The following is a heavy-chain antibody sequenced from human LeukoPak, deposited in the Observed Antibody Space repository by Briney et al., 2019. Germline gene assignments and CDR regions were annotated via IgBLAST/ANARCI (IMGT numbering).Heavy chain of an antibody. J-gene: IGHJ4*02. D-gene: IGHD3-10*01. V-gene: IGHV3-30-3*01. CDR1: GFTFSSYA. CDR2: ISYDGSNK. Sequence: GGSLRLSCAASGFTFSSYAMHWVRQAPGKGLEWVAVISYDGSNKYYADSVKGRFTISRDNSKNTLYLQMNSLRAEDTAVYYCAKDSGLEYYGSGSYSYYFDYWGQGTLVTVSS. CDR3: AKDSGLEYYGSGSYSYYFDY.